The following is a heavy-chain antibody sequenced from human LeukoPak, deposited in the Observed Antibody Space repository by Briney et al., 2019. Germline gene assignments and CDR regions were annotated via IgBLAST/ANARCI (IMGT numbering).Heavy chain of an antibody. D-gene: IGHD3-3*01. CDR2: ISSDGSTT. CDR1: GFTFSSYW. Sequence: PGGSMRLSCEASGFTFSSYWMPWVRQVPGKGLVWVSRISSDGSTTSYAGSVKGRFSISRFNAKETLYLQMNSLRVEDTAVYYCARGTDDVDIWGQGTLVTVSS. J-gene: IGHJ3*02. V-gene: IGHV3-74*01. CDR3: ARGTDDVDI.